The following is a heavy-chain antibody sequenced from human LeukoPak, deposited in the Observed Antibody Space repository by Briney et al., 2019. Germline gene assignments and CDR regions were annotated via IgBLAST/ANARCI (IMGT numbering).Heavy chain of an antibody. Sequence: SVKVSCKASGGTFSSYAISWVRQAPGQGLEWMGRIIPILGIANYAQKFQGRVTITADKSTSTAYMELSSLRSEDTAVYYCARHAYYSTSSKYWFNPWGQGTLVTVSS. CDR1: GGTFSSYA. CDR2: IIPILGIA. CDR3: ARHAYYSTSSKYWFNP. V-gene: IGHV1-69*04. J-gene: IGHJ5*02. D-gene: IGHD6-6*01.